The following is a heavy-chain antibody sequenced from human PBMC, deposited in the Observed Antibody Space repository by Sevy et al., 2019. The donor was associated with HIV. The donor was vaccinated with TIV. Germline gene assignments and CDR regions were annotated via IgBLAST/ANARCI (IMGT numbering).Heavy chain of an antibody. CDR1: GDYISSSRYY. Sequence: SETLSLTCTVSGDYISSSRYYWGWIRQPPGKGLEWIGSIYYSGSTYYNPSLKSRVTISVDTSKNHFSLKLSSVTAADTAVYYCARERITFLVMGHFDYWGQGTLVTVSS. V-gene: IGHV4-39*02. CDR3: ARERITFLVMGHFDY. CDR2: IYYSGST. J-gene: IGHJ4*02. D-gene: IGHD2-15*01.